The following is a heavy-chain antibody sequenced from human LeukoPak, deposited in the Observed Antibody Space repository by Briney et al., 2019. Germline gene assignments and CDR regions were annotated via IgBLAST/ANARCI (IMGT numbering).Heavy chain of an antibody. Sequence: SETVSLTCTVSGGSISSSSYYWGWIRQPPGKGLEWIGSIYYSGSTYYNPSLKSRVTISVDTSKNQFSLKLSSVTAADTAVYYCARDSTMDVWGKGTTVTVSS. CDR1: GGSISSSSYY. J-gene: IGHJ6*03. V-gene: IGHV4-39*07. CDR3: ARDSTMDV. CDR2: IYYSGST.